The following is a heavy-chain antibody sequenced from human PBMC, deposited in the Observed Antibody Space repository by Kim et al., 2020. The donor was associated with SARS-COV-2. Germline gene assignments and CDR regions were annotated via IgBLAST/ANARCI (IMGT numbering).Heavy chain of an antibody. CDR3: ARDKWGYRSGYPYYFDY. D-gene: IGHD3-22*01. Sequence: GGSLRLSCAASGFTFTDYYMSWIRQAPGKGLEWVSYISSGRGYTNYADSVKGRFTISRDNARNSLSLQMNSLRADDTAIYYCARDKWGYRSGYPYYFDYWGQGTLVTVSS. V-gene: IGHV3-11*05. J-gene: IGHJ4*02. CDR2: ISSGRGYT. CDR1: GFTFTDYY.